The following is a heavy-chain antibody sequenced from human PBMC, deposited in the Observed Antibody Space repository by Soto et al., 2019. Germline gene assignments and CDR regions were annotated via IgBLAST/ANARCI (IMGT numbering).Heavy chain of an antibody. CDR2: ISYDGSNK. CDR1: GFTFSSYG. V-gene: IGHV3-30*18. Sequence: GGSLRLSCAASGFTFSSYGMHWVRQAPGKGLEWVAVISYDGSNKYYADSVKGRFTISRDNSKNTLYLQMNSLRAEDTAVYYCAKDGEIWSGYYFGQNVDYWGQGTLVTVSS. D-gene: IGHD3-3*01. CDR3: AKDGEIWSGYYFGQNVDY. J-gene: IGHJ4*02.